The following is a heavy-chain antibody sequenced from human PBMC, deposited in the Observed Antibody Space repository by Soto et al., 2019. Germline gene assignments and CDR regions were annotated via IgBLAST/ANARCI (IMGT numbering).Heavy chain of an antibody. Sequence: QVQLVQSGAEVKKPGSSVRVSCKASGDTFTFYSINWVRQAPGLGLEWMGRINPILSMSNYAQRFQGRVTMTGDKSTSTAYVELSSLRSEDTAMYYCASSYGSGYRAFDYWGQGALVTVSS. CDR1: GDTFTFYS. CDR3: ASSYGSGYRAFDY. CDR2: INPILSMS. D-gene: IGHD3-10*01. V-gene: IGHV1-69*02. J-gene: IGHJ4*02.